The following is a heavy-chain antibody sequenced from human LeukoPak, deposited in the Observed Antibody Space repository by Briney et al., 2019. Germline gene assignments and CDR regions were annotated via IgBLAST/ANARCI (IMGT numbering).Heavy chain of an antibody. CDR2: ISSSSRTI. Sequence: PGGSLRLSCATSGFIFRSYSMNWVRQAPGKGLEWVSYISSSSRTIYYADSAKGRFTISRDNAKNSLYLQMNSLRAEDTAVYYCARDFHVRNYDIGGYSYWGQGTLVTVSS. CDR3: ARDFHVRNYDIGGYSY. D-gene: IGHD3-22*01. J-gene: IGHJ4*02. V-gene: IGHV3-48*01. CDR1: GFIFRSYS.